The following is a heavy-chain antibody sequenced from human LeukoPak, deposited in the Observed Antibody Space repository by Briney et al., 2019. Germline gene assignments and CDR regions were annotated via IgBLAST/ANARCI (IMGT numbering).Heavy chain of an antibody. CDR3: AGGLYSGYDYHYYYYMDV. CDR2: ISAYNGNT. D-gene: IGHD5-12*01. Sequence: EASVKVSFKASGGTFSSYAISWVRQAPGQGLEWMGWISAYNGNTNYAQKLQGRVTMTTDTSTSTAYMELRSLRSDDTAVYYCAGGLYSGYDYHYYYYMDVWGKGTTVTVSS. J-gene: IGHJ6*03. CDR1: GGTFSSYA. V-gene: IGHV1-18*01.